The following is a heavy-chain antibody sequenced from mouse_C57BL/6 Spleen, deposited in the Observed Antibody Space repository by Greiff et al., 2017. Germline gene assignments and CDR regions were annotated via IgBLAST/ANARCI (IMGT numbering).Heavy chain of an antibody. J-gene: IGHJ3*01. Sequence: DVKLQESGAELVRPGASVKLSCTASGFNIKDYYMHWVKQSPEQGLEWIGRIDPEDGDTEYAPKFQGKATMTADTSSNTAYLQLSSLTSEDTAVYYCTTWGGVPWFAYWGQGTLVTVSA. V-gene: IGHV14-1*01. CDR1: GFNIKDYY. CDR3: TTWGGVPWFAY. CDR2: IDPEDGDT.